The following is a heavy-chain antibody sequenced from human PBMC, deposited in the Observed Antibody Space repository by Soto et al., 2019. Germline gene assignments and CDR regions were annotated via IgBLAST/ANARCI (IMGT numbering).Heavy chain of an antibody. J-gene: IGHJ5*02. CDR1: GGSISSSSYY. CDR2: IYYSGST. V-gene: IGHV4-39*01. D-gene: IGHD1-26*01. Sequence: SETLSLTCTVSGGSISSSSYYWGWIRQPPGKGLEWIGSIYYSGSTYYNPPLKSRVTISVDTSKNQFSLKLSSVTAADTAVYYCARQVGATNYWFDPWGQGTLVTVSS. CDR3: ARQVGATNYWFDP.